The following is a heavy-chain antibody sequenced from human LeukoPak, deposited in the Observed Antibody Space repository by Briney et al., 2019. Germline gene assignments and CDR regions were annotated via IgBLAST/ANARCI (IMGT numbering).Heavy chain of an antibody. CDR3: ARGGDFFDY. J-gene: IGHJ4*02. Sequence: SETLSLTCTVSGGSISSYYWSWIRQPPGKGLEWIGYIYYSGSTNYNPSLKSRVTISVDTSKNQFSLKLSSVTAADTAVYYCARGGDFFDYWGQGTLVTVSS. CDR2: IYYSGST. D-gene: IGHD3-16*01. CDR1: GGSISSYY. V-gene: IGHV4-59*08.